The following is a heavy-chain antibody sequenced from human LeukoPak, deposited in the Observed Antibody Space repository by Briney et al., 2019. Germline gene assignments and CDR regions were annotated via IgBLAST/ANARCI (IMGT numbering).Heavy chain of an antibody. CDR1: GFTFDDYA. CDR2: ISWDGGST. CDR3: AKDISSGYYYLDY. V-gene: IGHV3-43D*04. J-gene: IGHJ4*02. Sequence: GGSLRLSCAASGFTFDDYAMHWVRQAPGKGLEWVSLISWDGGSTYYADSVKGRFTISRYNSKNSLYLQMNSLRAEDTALYYCAKDISSGYYYLDYWGQGTLVTVSS. D-gene: IGHD3-22*01.